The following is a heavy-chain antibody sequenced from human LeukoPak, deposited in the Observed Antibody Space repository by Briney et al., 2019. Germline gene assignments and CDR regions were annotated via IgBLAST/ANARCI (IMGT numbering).Heavy chain of an antibody. CDR1: GFSLSTSGMC. J-gene: IGHJ3*02. CDR3: ARMVYDSSDSDAFDI. CDR2: IDWDDDK. D-gene: IGHD3-22*01. Sequence: SGPALMKPTQTLTLTCTFSGFSLSTSGMCVSWIRQPPGKALEWLARIDWDDDKYYNTSLKTRLTISKDTSKNQVVLTMTNMDPADTATYYCARMVYDSSDSDAFDIWGQGTMVTVSS. V-gene: IGHV2-70*11.